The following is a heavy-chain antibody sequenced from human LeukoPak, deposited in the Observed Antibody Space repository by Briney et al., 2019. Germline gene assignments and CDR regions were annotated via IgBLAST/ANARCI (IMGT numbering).Heavy chain of an antibody. CDR2: IKSITDGGTT. Sequence: MPGGSLRLSCAASGFTFSNAWMSWVRQAPGKGLEWVGRIKSITDGGTTDYAAPVKGRFTISRDDSKNTLYLQMNSLKTEDTAVYYCTTLLWFGELRDYWGQGTLVTVSS. J-gene: IGHJ4*02. D-gene: IGHD3-10*01. V-gene: IGHV3-15*01. CDR3: TTLLWFGELRDY. CDR1: GFTFSNAW.